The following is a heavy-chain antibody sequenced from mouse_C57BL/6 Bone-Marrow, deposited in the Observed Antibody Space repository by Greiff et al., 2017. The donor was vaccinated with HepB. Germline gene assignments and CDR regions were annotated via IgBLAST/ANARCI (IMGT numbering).Heavy chain of an antibody. V-gene: IGHV2-2*01. CDR3: GVAFAY. Sequence: VKLQESGPGLVQPSQSLSITCTVSGFSLTSYGVHWVRQSPGKGLEWLGVIWSGGSTDYNAAFISRMSISKDNSKRQVFFKMNSLQADDTAIYYCGVAFAYWGQGTLVTVSA. CDR1: GFSLTSYG. J-gene: IGHJ3*01. CDR2: IWSGGST.